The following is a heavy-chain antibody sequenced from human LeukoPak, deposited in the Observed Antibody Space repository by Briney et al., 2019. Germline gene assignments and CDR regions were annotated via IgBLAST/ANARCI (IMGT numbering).Heavy chain of an antibody. Sequence: GGSLRLSCGASGFTFSSYWMHWVRQAPGKGLVWVSRTSSDGTATTYADSVKGRFTMSRDNAKHTPYLQMNSLRAEDTAVYYCAREVSVGLGFDYWGQGTLVTVSS. CDR2: TSSDGTAT. J-gene: IGHJ4*02. CDR3: AREVSVGLGFDY. D-gene: IGHD1-26*01. CDR1: GFTFSSYW. V-gene: IGHV3-74*01.